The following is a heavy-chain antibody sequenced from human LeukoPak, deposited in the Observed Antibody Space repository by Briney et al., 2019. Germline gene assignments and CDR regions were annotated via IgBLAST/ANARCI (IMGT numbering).Heavy chain of an antibody. D-gene: IGHD3-10*01. Sequence: GGSLRLSCAASGFSFSTYWMHWVRHAPGKGLVWVSRLNGYGSSSNYADPVKGRFTISRDNTQNTLYLQMNSLRAEDTGVYFCARVLMAGDSAGISIFDYWGQGALVTVSS. CDR1: GFSFSTYW. V-gene: IGHV3-74*01. J-gene: IGHJ4*02. CDR2: LNGYGSSS. CDR3: ARVLMAGDSAGISIFDY.